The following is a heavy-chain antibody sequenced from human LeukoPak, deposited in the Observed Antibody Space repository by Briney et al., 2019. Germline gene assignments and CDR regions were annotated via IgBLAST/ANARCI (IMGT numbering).Heavy chain of an antibody. Sequence: ASVKVSCKASGYTFTGYYMHWVRQAPGQGLEWMGWINPNSGGTNYAQKFQGRVTMTRDTSISTAYMELSRLRSDDTAVYYCARVGYCSSTSCYRRINFDYWGQGSLVTVSS. CDR2: INPNSGGT. V-gene: IGHV1-2*02. CDR1: GYTFTGYY. D-gene: IGHD2-2*01. CDR3: ARVGYCSSTSCYRRINFDY. J-gene: IGHJ4*02.